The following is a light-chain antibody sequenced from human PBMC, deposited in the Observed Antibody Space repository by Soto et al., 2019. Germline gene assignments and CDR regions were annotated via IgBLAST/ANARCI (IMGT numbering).Light chain of an antibody. J-gene: IGKJ5*01. CDR3: QQRSSWGT. CDR2: DAS. CDR1: QSVSNY. Sequence: EIVLTHSPATLSFSPLEIATLSFSASQSVSNYLAWYQQKPGQAPRLLIYDASNRATGIPARFSGSGSGTDFTLTISSLEPEDFAVYYCQQRSSWGTFGQGTRLEIK. V-gene: IGKV3-11*01.